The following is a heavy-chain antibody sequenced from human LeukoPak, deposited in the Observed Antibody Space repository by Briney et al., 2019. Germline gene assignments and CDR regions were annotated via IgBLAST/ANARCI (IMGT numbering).Heavy chain of an antibody. CDR3: ARDEDYGEGGRGSYYHYGMDV. D-gene: IGHD4-17*01. CDR1: GFTGSSNY. V-gene: IGHV3-66*01. Sequence: GGSLRLSCAASGFTGSSNYMTWVRQAPGKGLEWVSLFYSGGTAYYADSVKGRFTISRDNSKDTLYLQMNSLRAEDTAVYYCARDEDYGEGGRGSYYHYGMDVWGQGTTVTVSS. J-gene: IGHJ6*02. CDR2: FYSGGTA.